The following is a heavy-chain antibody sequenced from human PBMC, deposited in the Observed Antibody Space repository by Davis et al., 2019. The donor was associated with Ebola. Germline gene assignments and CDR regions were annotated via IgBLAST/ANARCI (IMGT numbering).Heavy chain of an antibody. CDR2: IRSKAYGGTT. CDR3: TRVYDYIWGSYRYTGGMDV. D-gene: IGHD3-16*02. Sequence: GESLKISCTASGFTFGDYAMSWVRQAPGKGLEWVGFIRSKAYGGTTEYAASVKGRFTISRDDSKSIAYLQMNSLKTEDTAVYYCTRVYDYIWGSYRYTGGMDVWGQGTTVTVSS. V-gene: IGHV3-49*04. J-gene: IGHJ6*02. CDR1: GFTFGDYA.